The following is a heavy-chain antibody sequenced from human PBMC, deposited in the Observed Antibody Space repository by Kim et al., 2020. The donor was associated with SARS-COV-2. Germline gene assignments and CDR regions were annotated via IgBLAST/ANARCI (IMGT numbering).Heavy chain of an antibody. J-gene: IGHJ6*02. Sequence: ASVKVSCKASGYTFTSYGISWVRQAPGQGLEWMGWISAYNGNTNYAPKLQGRVTMTTDTSTSTAYMELRSLRSDDTAVYYCARDYPYGGNSVHYYGMDVWGQGTTVTVSS. V-gene: IGHV1-18*01. CDR2: ISAYNGNT. CDR1: GYTFTSYG. CDR3: ARDYPYGGNSVHYYGMDV. D-gene: IGHD2-21*02.